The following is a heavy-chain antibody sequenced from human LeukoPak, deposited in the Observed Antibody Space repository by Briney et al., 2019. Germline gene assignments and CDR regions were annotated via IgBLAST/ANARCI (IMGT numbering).Heavy chain of an antibody. CDR1: GFTFSSYG. Sequence: GGSLRLSCAASGFTFSSYGMHWVRQAPGKGLEWVAFIRYDGSNKYYADSVKGRFTISRDNSKNTLYLQMNSLRAEDTAVYYCARDQTPSTYYYDSSGYIDFWGQGTPVTVSS. D-gene: IGHD3-22*01. V-gene: IGHV3-30*02. J-gene: IGHJ1*01. CDR2: IRYDGSNK. CDR3: ARDQTPSTYYYDSSGYIDF.